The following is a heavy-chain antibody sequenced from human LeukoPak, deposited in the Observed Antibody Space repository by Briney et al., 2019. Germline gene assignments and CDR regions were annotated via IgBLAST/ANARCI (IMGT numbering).Heavy chain of an antibody. CDR1: GGTFSSYA. V-gene: IGHV1-69*04. J-gene: IGHJ4*02. CDR2: IIPILGIA. CDR3: SRAPTRHGYNYVWFDY. D-gene: IGHD5-24*01. Sequence: SVKVSCKASGGTFSSYAISWVRQAPGQGLEWMGRIIPILGIANYAQKFQGRVTITADKSTRTAYMELSSMRSEDTAVYYCSRAPTRHGYNYVWFDYWGQGTLVTGSS.